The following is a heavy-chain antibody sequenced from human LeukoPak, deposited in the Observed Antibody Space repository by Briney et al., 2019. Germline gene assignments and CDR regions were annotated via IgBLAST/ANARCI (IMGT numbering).Heavy chain of an antibody. CDR2: MNPNSGNT. D-gene: IGHD6-19*01. V-gene: IGHV1-8*03. Sequence: ASVKVSCKASGYTFTSYDINWVRQATGQGLEWMGWMNPNSGNTGYAHKFQGRVTITRNTSISTAYMQLSSLRSDDTAVYYCARDHEQTVAGRLFDYWGQGTLVTVSS. CDR1: GYTFTSYD. J-gene: IGHJ4*02. CDR3: ARDHEQTVAGRLFDY.